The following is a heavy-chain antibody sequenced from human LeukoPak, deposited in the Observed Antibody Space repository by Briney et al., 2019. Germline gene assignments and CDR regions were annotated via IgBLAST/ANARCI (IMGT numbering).Heavy chain of an antibody. CDR3: ARDPTLVGAPRLYYYGMDV. CDR2: IWYDGSNK. CDR1: GFTFSSYG. J-gene: IGHJ6*02. Sequence: SGGSLRLSCAASGFTFSSYGMHWVRQAPGKGLEWVAVIWYDGSNKYYADSVKGRFTISRDNSKNTLYLQMNSLRAEDTAVYYCARDPTLVGAPRLYYYGMDVWGQGTTVTVSS. D-gene: IGHD1-26*01. V-gene: IGHV3-33*08.